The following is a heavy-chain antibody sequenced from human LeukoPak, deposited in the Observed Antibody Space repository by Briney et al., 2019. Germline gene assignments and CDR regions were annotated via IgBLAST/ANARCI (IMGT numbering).Heavy chain of an antibody. CDR1: GFTFSSYG. CDR3: ARELYGDYSNWFDP. D-gene: IGHD4-17*01. Sequence: GRSLRLSCAASGFTFSSYGMHWVRQAPGKGLEWVAVIWCDGSNKYYADSVKGRFTISRDNSKNTLYLQMNSLRAEDTAVYYCARELYGDYSNWFDPWGQGTLVTVSS. J-gene: IGHJ5*02. V-gene: IGHV3-33*01. CDR2: IWCDGSNK.